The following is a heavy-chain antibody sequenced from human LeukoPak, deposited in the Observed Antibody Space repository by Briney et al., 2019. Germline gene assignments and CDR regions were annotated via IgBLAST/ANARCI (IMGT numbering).Heavy chain of an antibody. CDR1: GYTFTSYY. CDR2: NNPSGGST. J-gene: IGHJ4*02. Sequence: ASVTVSCKASGYTFTSYYMHWVRQAPGQGLAWMGLNNPSGGSTSYAQKFQGRVTMTRDTSTSTVYMEVSSLRSEDTAVYYCARGADSSGYYSIFYFDYWGQGTLVTVSS. V-gene: IGHV1-46*01. CDR3: ARGADSSGYYSIFYFDY. D-gene: IGHD3-22*01.